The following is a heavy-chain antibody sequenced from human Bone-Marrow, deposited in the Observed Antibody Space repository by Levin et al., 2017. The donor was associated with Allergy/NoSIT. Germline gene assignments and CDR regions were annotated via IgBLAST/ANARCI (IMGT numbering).Heavy chain of an antibody. Sequence: GESLKISCAASGFTVSSDYMGWVRQAPRRGLEWVSIIYSSGSTFYADSLKGRFTISRDNSRNTVYLQINSLRAEDTAVYYCARVHMVRGVVFYTWSQGTLVTVSS. V-gene: IGHV3-66*01. J-gene: IGHJ5*02. CDR3: ARVHMVRGVVFYT. D-gene: IGHD3-10*01. CDR2: IYSSGST. CDR1: GFTVSSDY.